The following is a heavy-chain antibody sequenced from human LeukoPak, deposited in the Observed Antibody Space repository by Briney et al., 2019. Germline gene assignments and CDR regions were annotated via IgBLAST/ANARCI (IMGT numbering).Heavy chain of an antibody. Sequence: SETLSLTCTVSGGSISSYYWSWIRQPPGKGLEWIGYIYYSGSTNYNPSLKSRVTISVDTSKNQFSLKLSSVTAADTAVYYCARKQWLRYYCMDVWGKGTTVTVSS. D-gene: IGHD6-19*01. CDR2: IYYSGST. CDR3: ARKQWLRYYCMDV. J-gene: IGHJ6*03. CDR1: GGSISSYY. V-gene: IGHV4-59*01.